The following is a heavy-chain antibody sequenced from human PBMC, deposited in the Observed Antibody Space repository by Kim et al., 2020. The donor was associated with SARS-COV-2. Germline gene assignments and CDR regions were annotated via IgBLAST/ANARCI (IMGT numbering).Heavy chain of an antibody. CDR3: ARAYSGSYYYGMDV. CDR2: ISYDGSNK. CDR1: GFTFSSYA. D-gene: IGHD1-26*01. Sequence: GGSLRLSCAASGFTFSSYAMHWVRQAPGKGLEWVAVISYDGSNKYYADSVKGRFTISRDNSKNTLYLQMNSLRAEDTAVYYCARAYSGSYYYGMDVWGQGTMVTVSS. V-gene: IGHV3-30*04. J-gene: IGHJ6*02.